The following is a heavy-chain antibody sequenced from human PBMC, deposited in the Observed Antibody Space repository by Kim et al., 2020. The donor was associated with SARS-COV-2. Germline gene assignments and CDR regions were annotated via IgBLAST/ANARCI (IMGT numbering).Heavy chain of an antibody. J-gene: IGHJ4*02. CDR3: ARAPQYGN. D-gene: IGHD6-6*01. Sequence: VSVKVSCRASGYTFSNYGINWVRQAPGQGLEWMGDMDPDSGKTDYAQKFQGRVTMTRDISTSTAFLEVSGLTSEDTAVYYCARAPQYGNWGQGSLVIVSS. V-gene: IGHV1-8*01. CDR1: GYTFSNYG. CDR2: MDPDSGKT.